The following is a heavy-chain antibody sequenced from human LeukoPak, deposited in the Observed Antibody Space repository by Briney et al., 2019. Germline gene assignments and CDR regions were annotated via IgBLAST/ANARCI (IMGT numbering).Heavy chain of an antibody. CDR2: INHSGST. J-gene: IGHJ5*02. CDR1: GGSFSGYY. D-gene: IGHD4-17*01. Sequence: SETLSLTCAVYGGSFSGYYWSWIRQPPGKGLERIGEINHSGSTNYNPSLKSRVTISVDKSKNQFSLKLSSVTAADTAVYYCARSSGGTTVTTINWFDPWGQGTLVTVSS. V-gene: IGHV4-34*01. CDR3: ARSSGGTTVTTINWFDP.